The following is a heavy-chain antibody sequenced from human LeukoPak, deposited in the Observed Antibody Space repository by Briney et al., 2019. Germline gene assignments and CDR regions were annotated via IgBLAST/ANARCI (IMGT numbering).Heavy chain of an antibody. D-gene: IGHD3-22*01. CDR2: IDPSDSYT. Sequence: GESLRTCCKGSGYSFTTYWVSWVRQMPGKGLEWMGRIDPSDSYTNYSPSFQGHVTISVDKSISTAYLQWSSLKASDTAMYYCARQGGFYDNRGYNDACDIWGQGTVVTVSS. J-gene: IGHJ3*02. CDR1: GYSFTTYW. CDR3: ARQGGFYDNRGYNDACDI. V-gene: IGHV5-10-1*01.